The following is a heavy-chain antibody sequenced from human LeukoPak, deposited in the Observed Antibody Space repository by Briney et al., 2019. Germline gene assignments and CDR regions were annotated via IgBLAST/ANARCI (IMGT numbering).Heavy chain of an antibody. V-gene: IGHV3-66*01. Sequence: GGSLRLSCAASGFTVSSNYMSWVRQAPGKGLEWGSVIYSGGGTYYADSVKGRFTTSRDNYKNTLFLQMNSLRAEDTAVYYCARELTTFYYDISGYYGHAFDIWGQGTMVTVSS. CDR3: ARELTTFYYDISGYYGHAFDI. CDR1: GFTVSSNY. D-gene: IGHD3-22*01. J-gene: IGHJ3*02. CDR2: IYSGGGT.